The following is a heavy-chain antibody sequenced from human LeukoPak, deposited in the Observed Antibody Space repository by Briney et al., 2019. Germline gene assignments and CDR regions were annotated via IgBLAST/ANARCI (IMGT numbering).Heavy chain of an antibody. Sequence: SETLSLTCTVSGGSISSYYWSWIRQPAGKGLEWIGRIYTSGSTNYNPSLKSRVTMSVDTSKNQFSLKLSSVTAADTAVYYCARVHPSGHYYYYMDVWGKGTTVTVSS. V-gene: IGHV4-4*07. CDR1: GGSISSYY. CDR2: IYTSGST. J-gene: IGHJ6*03. CDR3: ARVHPSGHYYYYMDV. D-gene: IGHD3-10*01.